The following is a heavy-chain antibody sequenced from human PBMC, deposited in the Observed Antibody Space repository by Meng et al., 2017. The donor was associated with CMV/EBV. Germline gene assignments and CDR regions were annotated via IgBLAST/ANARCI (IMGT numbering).Heavy chain of an antibody. CDR2: MNPNSGNT. V-gene: IGHV1-8*03. CDR1: GYTFTSYD. D-gene: IGHD5-18*01. J-gene: IGHJ4*02. CDR3: ARSRSEWIQLWISYYFDY. Sequence: ASVKVSCKASGYTFTSYDINWVRQATGQGLEWMGWMNPNSGNTGYAQKFQGRVTITRNTSISTAYMELSSLRSEDTAVYYCARSRSEWIQLWISYYFDYWGQGTLVTVSS.